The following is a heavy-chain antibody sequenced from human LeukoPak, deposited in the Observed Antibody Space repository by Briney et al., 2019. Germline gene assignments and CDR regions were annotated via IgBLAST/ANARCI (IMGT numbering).Heavy chain of an antibody. CDR2: ISGSGGST. D-gene: IGHD3-16*01. V-gene: IGHV3-23*01. J-gene: IGHJ4*02. CDR3: VKDATWGGFDY. Sequence: GGSLRLSCAASGFTFSSYGMSWFRQAPGKGLQWVSAISGSGGSTYYADSVKGRFTISRDNSKNTLSLQMNSLRVADTALYYCVKDATWGGFDYWGQGTLVTVSS. CDR1: GFTFSSYG.